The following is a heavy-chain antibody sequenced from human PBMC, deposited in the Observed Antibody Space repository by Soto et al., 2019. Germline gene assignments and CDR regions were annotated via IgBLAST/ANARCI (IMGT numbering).Heavy chain of an antibody. CDR3: AKDIVEVANGYFDY. J-gene: IGHJ4*02. V-gene: IGHV3-23*01. CDR2: ISGSGSTT. D-gene: IGHD2-2*01. Sequence: GGSLRLSCAASGFTFSSFAMTWVRQAPGKGLEWVSIISGSGSTTYYADSVRGRFTISRDNSKNTLYLQMDSLRAEDTAVYYCAKDIVEVANGYFDYWGQGTLVTVSS. CDR1: GFTFSSFA.